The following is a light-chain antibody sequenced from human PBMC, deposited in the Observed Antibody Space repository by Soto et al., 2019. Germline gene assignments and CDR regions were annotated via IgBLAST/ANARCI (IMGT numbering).Light chain of an antibody. V-gene: IGKV1-5*01. Sequence: IQLTPFSSPPFSPVGDTLTVPCRASQSVSGWLAWYQQKPGEAPNLLIYDASALPRGVPPRFSGSGSGTKFTLIIASLQPDDFAVYYCQQYNNWPLTFGGGTRWIS. CDR1: QSVSGW. CDR2: DAS. CDR3: QQYNNWPLT. J-gene: IGKJ4*01.